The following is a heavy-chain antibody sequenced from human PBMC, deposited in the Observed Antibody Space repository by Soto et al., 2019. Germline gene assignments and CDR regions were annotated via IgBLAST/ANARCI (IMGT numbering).Heavy chain of an antibody. CDR3: ARVSRFGGKPNWLDP. CDR1: GGSINSYY. D-gene: IGHD3-10*01. CDR2: IYYSGST. V-gene: IGHV4-59*01. J-gene: IGHJ5*02. Sequence: PSETLSLTCTVSGGSINSYYWSWIRQPPGKGPEWIGYIYYSGSTNYNPSLKSRVTISVDTSKNQFSLKLNSVTAADTAVYYCARVSRFGGKPNWLDPWGQGTLVTVSS.